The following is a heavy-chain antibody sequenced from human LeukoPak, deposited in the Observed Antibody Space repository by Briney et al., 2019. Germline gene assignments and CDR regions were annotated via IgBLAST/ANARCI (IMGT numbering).Heavy chain of an antibody. CDR1: GGSFSGYY. CDR2: INHSGST. V-gene: IGHV4-34*01. CDR3: ARGASIAVADPFDY. Sequence: ASETLSLTCAVYGGSFSGYYWSWIRQPPGKGLEWIGEINHSGSTNYNPSLKSRVTISVDTSKNQFSLKLSSVTAADTAVYYCARGASIAVADPFDYWGQGTLVTVSS. J-gene: IGHJ4*02. D-gene: IGHD6-19*01.